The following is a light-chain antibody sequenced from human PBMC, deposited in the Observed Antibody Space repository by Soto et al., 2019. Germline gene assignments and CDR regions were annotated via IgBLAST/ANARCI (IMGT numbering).Light chain of an antibody. CDR3: QQRSNWPIT. CDR2: DAS. J-gene: IGKJ5*01. Sequence: EIVLTQSPATLSLSPGERATLSCRTSQSVSKYFAWYQQKPGRAPRLLIYDASSRATGIPARFIGSGSGTDFTLTISSLEPEDFAIYYCQQRSNWPITFAQGTRLAIK. V-gene: IGKV3-11*01. CDR1: QSVSKY.